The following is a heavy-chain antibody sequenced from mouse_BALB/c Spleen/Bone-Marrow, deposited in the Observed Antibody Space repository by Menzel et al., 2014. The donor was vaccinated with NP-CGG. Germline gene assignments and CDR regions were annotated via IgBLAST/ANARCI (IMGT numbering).Heavy chain of an antibody. CDR3: VNSPGQVNF. CDR2: IAPANGNT. V-gene: IGHV14-3*02. Sequence: VQLKQSGAELVKPGASVKLSCTASGFNIKDAYMHWMRQRPEQGLEWIGRIAPANGNTEYDPKFQGKATITADTSSNTALLQLSSLTAEDAAGYYCVNSPGQVNFWGQGTLVTVSA. CDR1: GFNIKDAY. D-gene: IGHD3-3*01. J-gene: IGHJ3*01.